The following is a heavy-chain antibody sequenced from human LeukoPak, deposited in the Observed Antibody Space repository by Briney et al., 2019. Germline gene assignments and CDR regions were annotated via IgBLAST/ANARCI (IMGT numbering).Heavy chain of an antibody. J-gene: IGHJ6*04. Sequence: SSVKVSCQPSGYTFTRYYMHWVRQAPGQGLEWIGGMNPHSGNTGYAQKFLGRVTINRNTSIHKAYMQLGSLRSEGTAGYYFERSTPDYSPSDVGDGMDLWREGTTVSVSS. D-gene: IGHD4-11*01. V-gene: IGHV1-8*02. CDR1: GYTFTRYY. CDR2: MNPHSGNT. CDR3: ERSTPDYSPSDVGDGMDL.